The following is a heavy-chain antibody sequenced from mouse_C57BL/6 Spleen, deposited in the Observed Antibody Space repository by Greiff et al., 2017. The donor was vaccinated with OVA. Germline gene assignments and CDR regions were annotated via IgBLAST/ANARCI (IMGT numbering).Heavy chain of an antibody. V-gene: IGHV5-17*01. CDR2: ISSGSSTI. D-gene: IGHD1-1*01. J-gene: IGHJ2*01. Sequence: DVHLVESGGGLVKPGGSLKLSCAASGFTFSDYGMHWVRQAPEKGLEWVAYISSGSSTIYYADTVKGRFTISRDNAKNTLFLQMTSLRSEDTAMYYCATTVVADYFDYWGQGTTLTVSS. CDR1: GFTFSDYG. CDR3: ATTVVADYFDY.